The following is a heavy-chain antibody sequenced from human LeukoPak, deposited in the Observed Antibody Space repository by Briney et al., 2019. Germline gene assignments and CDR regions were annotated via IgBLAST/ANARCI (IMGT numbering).Heavy chain of an antibody. Sequence: TSETLSLTCAVYGGSFSGYYWSWIRQPPAKGLEWIGEINHSGSTNYNPSLKSRVTISVDTSKNQFSLKLSSVTAADTAVYYCARHLKYYYGSGSYGKNYYYYMDGWGKGTTVTVSS. J-gene: IGHJ6*03. CDR2: INHSGST. CDR3: ARHLKYYYGSGSYGKNYYYYMDG. V-gene: IGHV4-34*01. D-gene: IGHD3-10*01. CDR1: GGSFSGYY.